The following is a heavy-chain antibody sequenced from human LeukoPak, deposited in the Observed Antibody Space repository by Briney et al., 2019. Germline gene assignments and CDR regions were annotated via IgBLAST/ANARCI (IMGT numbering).Heavy chain of an antibody. V-gene: IGHV3-53*01. D-gene: IGHD3-9*01. CDR2: IYSGGST. CDR1: GLTVSSNY. Sequence: GGSLRPSCAASGLTVSSNYMSWVRQAPGKGLEWVSVIYSGGSTYYADSVKGRFTISRDNSKNTLYLQMNSLRAEDTAVYFCARAAADFDILTGYYRSAFDLWGQGTTVSVSS. CDR3: ARAAADFDILTGYYRSAFDL. J-gene: IGHJ3*01.